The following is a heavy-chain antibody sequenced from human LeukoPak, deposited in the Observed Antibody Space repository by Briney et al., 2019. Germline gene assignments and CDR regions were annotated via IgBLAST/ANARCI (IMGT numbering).Heavy chain of an antibody. CDR2: IYYSGST. D-gene: IGHD5-18*01. CDR1: GGSISSYY. J-gene: IGHJ4*02. Sequence: PSETLSLTCTVSGGSISSYYWSWIRQPPGKGLEWIGYIYYSGSTNYNPSLKSRVTISVDTSKNQFSLKLSSVTAADTAVYYCARDRNGYSYGAFYYWGQGTLVTVSS. V-gene: IGHV4-59*01. CDR3: ARDRNGYSYGAFYY.